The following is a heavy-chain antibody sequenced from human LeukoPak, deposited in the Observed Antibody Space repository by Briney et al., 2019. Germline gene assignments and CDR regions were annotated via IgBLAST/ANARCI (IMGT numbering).Heavy chain of an antibody. CDR1: GYTFTSYD. CDR2: MNPNSGNT. Sequence: ASVKVSCKASGYTFTSYDINWVRQATGQGLEWMGWMNPNSGNTGYAQKFQGRVTMTRNTSISTAYMELSSLRSEDTAVYYCARAGQEWFGELGFDNWGQGTLVTVSS. V-gene: IGHV1-8*01. D-gene: IGHD3-10*01. CDR3: ARAGQEWFGELGFDN. J-gene: IGHJ4*02.